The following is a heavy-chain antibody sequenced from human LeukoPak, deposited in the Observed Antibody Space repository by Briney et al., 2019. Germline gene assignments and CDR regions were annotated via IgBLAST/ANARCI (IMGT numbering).Heavy chain of an antibody. Sequence: SETLSLTCTVSGGSISSYYWSWIRQPPGKGLEWIGYIYYSGSTSYNPSLRSRVTISVDTSKNQFSLKLRSVTAADTAVYYCARYTAMVAFHAHGFDIWGQGTMVTVSS. V-gene: IGHV4-59*01. J-gene: IGHJ3*02. CDR3: ARYTAMVAFHAHGFDI. CDR1: GGSISSYY. D-gene: IGHD5-18*01. CDR2: IYYSGST.